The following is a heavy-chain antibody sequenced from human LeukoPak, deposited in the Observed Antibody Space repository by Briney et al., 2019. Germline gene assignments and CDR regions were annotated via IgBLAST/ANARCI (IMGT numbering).Heavy chain of an antibody. CDR1: GGSISSRNFF. D-gene: IGHD2-8*01. J-gene: IGHJ5*02. V-gene: IGHV4-39*01. CDR2: ISYSGST. CDR3: ASATLSSLNWFDP. Sequence: SETLSLTCTVSGGSISSRNFFWGWIRQAPGKGLDWIGSISYSGSTSYSPSLKSRLTISMDTPKNQFSLYLNSVTAADTAVYYCASATLSSLNWFDPWGQGALVTVSS.